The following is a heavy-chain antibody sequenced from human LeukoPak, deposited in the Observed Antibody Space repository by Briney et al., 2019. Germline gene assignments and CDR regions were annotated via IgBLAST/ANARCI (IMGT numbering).Heavy chain of an antibody. CDR1: GFTFSDYY. D-gene: IGHD1-26*01. CDR2: IRSSGGGT. CDR3: AKYLVGAGFDY. Sequence: GGSLRLSCAASGFTFSDYYMSWIRQAPGKGLEWVSAIRSSGGGTYYADSVKGRFTISRDNSKNTLYLQMNSLRADDTAVYFCAKYLVGAGFDYWGQGTVVTVSS. J-gene: IGHJ4*02. V-gene: IGHV3-23*01.